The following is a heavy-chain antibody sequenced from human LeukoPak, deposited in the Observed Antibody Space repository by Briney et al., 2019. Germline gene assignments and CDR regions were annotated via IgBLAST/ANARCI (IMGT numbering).Heavy chain of an antibody. CDR3: AKDSTILGVVNPYYFDL. Sequence: GGSLRLSCAASGFAFSKYAMNWVRQVPGKGLEWVSGISYSGASSYYGDSVKGRFIISRDNSKHTLYLQMSSLRVEDTVVYYCAKDSTILGVVNPYYFDLWGQGTLVTVSS. V-gene: IGHV3-23*01. J-gene: IGHJ4*02. CDR1: GFAFSKYA. D-gene: IGHD3-3*01. CDR2: ISYSGASS.